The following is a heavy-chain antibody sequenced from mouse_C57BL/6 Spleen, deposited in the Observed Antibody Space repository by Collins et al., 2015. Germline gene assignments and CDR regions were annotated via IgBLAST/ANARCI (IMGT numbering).Heavy chain of an antibody. CDR1: GFTFSSYA. CDR3: ARGALYGSSYLWYFDV. V-gene: IGHV5-6-5*01. CDR2: ISSGGST. Sequence: ESGGGLVKPGGSLKLSCAASGFTFSSYAMSWVRQTPEKRLEWVASISSGGSTYYPDSVKGRFTISRDNARNILYLQMSSLRSEDTAMYYCARGALYGSSYLWYFDVWGAGTTVTVSS. D-gene: IGHD1-1*01. J-gene: IGHJ1*01.